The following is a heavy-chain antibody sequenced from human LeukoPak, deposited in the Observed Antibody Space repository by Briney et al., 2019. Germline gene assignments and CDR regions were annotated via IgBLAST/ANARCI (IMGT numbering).Heavy chain of an antibody. CDR3: AKDFTPRGIYGCEY. D-gene: IGHD3-10*01. J-gene: IGHJ4*02. CDR1: GFTFSSYS. CDR2: ISSSSSYI. Sequence: PGGSPRLSCAASGFTFSSYSMNWVRQAPGKGLEWVSSISSSSSYIYYADSVKGRFTISRDNAKNTLFLQMNSLRAEDTAIYYCAKDFTPRGIYGCEYWGQGTLVTVSS. V-gene: IGHV3-21*01.